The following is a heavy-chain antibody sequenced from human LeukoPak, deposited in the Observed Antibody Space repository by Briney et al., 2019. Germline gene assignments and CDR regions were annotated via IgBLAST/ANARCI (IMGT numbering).Heavy chain of an antibody. Sequence: PGGSLRLSCAASGFTFSNAWMSWVRQAPGKGLEWVGRIKSKTDGGTTDYAAPVKGRFTISRDDSKNTLYLQMNSLKTEDTAVYYCTTDSPYCSGGSCYSFDYWGQGTLVTVSS. CDR2: IKSKTDGGTT. CDR1: GFTFSNAW. CDR3: TTDSPYCSGGSCYSFDY. V-gene: IGHV3-15*01. D-gene: IGHD2-15*01. J-gene: IGHJ4*02.